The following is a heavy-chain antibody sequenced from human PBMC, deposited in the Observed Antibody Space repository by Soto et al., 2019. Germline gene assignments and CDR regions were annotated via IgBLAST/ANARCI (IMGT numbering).Heavy chain of an antibody. CDR2: INAGNGNT. V-gene: IGHV1-3*01. Sequence: ASVKVSCKASGYTFTSYAMHWVRQARGQRLEWMGWINAGNGNTKYSQKFQGGVTITRDTSASTAYMELSSLRSEDTAVYYCARGNVLRYFDWLSHFDYWGQGTLVTVSS. CDR3: ARGNVLRYFDWLSHFDY. J-gene: IGHJ4*02. CDR1: GYTFTSYA. D-gene: IGHD3-9*01.